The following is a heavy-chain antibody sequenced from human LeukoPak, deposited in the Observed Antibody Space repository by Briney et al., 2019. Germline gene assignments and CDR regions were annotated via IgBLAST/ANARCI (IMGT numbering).Heavy chain of an antibody. CDR2: IIPIFGTA. V-gene: IGHV1-69*13. D-gene: IGHD3-16*02. CDR3: ARLDRGPHNY. Sequence: ASVKVSCKASGGTFSSYAISWVRQAPGQGLERMGGIIPIFGTANYAQKFQGRVTITADESTSTAYMELSSLRSEDTAVYYCARLDRGPHNYWGQGTLVTVSS. J-gene: IGHJ4*02. CDR1: GGTFSSYA.